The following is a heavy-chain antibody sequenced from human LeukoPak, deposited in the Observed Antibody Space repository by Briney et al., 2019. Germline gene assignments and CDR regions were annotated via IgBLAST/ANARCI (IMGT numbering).Heavy chain of an antibody. D-gene: IGHD6-19*01. Sequence: SVKVSCKASGGTFSSYAISWVRQAPGQGLEWMGGIIPIFGTANYAQTFQGRVTITADESTSTAYMELSSLRSEDTAVYYCASGSSGWYELYYYYYYMDVWGKGTTVTVSS. CDR3: ASGSSGWYELYYYYYYMDV. V-gene: IGHV1-69*01. J-gene: IGHJ6*03. CDR2: IIPIFGTA. CDR1: GGTFSSYA.